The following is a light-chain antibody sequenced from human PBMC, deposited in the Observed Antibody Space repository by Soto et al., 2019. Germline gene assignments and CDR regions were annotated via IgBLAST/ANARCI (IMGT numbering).Light chain of an antibody. J-gene: IGLJ1*01. Sequence: QSALTQPASVTGSPGQSITISCTGNPNDVGGYNYVSWYQQHPGKAPKLMIYDVSNRPSGVSNRFSGSKSGNTASLTISGLQAEDEADYYCSSYTSSSTPHVFRTGTKVTVL. CDR1: PNDVGGYNY. CDR3: SSYTSSSTPHV. V-gene: IGLV2-14*01. CDR2: DVS.